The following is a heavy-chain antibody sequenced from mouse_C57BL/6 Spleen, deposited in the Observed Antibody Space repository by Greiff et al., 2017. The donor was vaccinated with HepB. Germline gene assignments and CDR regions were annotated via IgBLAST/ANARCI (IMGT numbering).Heavy chain of an antibody. V-gene: IGHV1-64*01. J-gene: IGHJ4*01. CDR1: GYTFTSYW. Sequence: VQLQQPGAELVKPGASVKLSCKASGYTFTSYWMHWVKQRPGQGLEWIGMIHPNSGSTNYNEKFKSKATLTVDKSSSTAYMQLSSLTSEDSAVYYCAISPYYYGSSEAMGYWGQGTSVTVSS. CDR2: IHPNSGST. D-gene: IGHD1-1*01. CDR3: AISPYYYGSSEAMGY.